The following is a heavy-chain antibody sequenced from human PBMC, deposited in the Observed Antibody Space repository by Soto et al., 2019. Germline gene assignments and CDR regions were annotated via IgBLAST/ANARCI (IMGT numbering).Heavy chain of an antibody. CDR1: GYTFTGYY. CDR3: ARGGYQLLAWFDP. D-gene: IGHD2-2*01. Sequence: ASVKVSCKASGYTFTGYYMHWVRQAPGQGLEWMGWINPNTGGTNYAQRFQGRVTMARDTSISTAYMELSSLRSDDTAVYYCARGGYQLLAWFDPWGQGTLVPVSS. V-gene: IGHV1-2*02. CDR2: INPNTGGT. J-gene: IGHJ5*02.